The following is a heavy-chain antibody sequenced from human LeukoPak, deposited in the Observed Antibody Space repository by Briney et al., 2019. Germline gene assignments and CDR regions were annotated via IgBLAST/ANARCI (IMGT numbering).Heavy chain of an antibody. J-gene: IGHJ4*02. CDR1: GFTFSDYY. Sequence: GGSLRLSCAASGFTFSDYYMSWVRQAPGKGLEWVSVIYSGGSTYYADSVKGRFTISRDNSKNTLYLQMNSLRAEDTAVYYCAREVRYYDSSGYYLPWYFDYWGQGTLVTVSS. CDR2: IYSGGST. CDR3: AREVRYYDSSGYYLPWYFDY. D-gene: IGHD3-22*01. V-gene: IGHV3-66*01.